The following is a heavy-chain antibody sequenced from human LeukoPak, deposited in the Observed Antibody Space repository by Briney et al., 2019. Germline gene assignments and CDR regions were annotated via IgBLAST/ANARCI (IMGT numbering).Heavy chain of an antibody. Sequence: SETRSLTCTVSGGSISRYYWSWIRQPAGQGLEWIGRIYTSGSTNYNPSLKSRVTLSIDTSKNQFSLKLSSVTAADTAVYYCARGPNCSGGSCYSAFDFWGQGTLVTVSS. CDR1: GGSISRYY. CDR3: ARGPNCSGGSCYSAFDF. D-gene: IGHD2-15*01. V-gene: IGHV4-4*07. J-gene: IGHJ4*02. CDR2: IYTSGST.